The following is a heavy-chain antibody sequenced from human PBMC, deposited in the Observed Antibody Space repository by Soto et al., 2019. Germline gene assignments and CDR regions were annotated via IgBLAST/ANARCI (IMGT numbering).Heavy chain of an antibody. V-gene: IGHV4-59*01. CDR3: ARRRMYTNVFDY. CDR2: IYYSGST. D-gene: IGHD2-8*01. J-gene: IGHJ4*02. CDR1: GGSISSYY. Sequence: SETLSLPCTGSGGSISSYYWSWIRQPPGKGLEWIGYIYYSGSTNYNPSLKSRVTISVDTSKNQFSLKLSSVTAADTAVYYCARRRMYTNVFDYWGQGTLVTVSS.